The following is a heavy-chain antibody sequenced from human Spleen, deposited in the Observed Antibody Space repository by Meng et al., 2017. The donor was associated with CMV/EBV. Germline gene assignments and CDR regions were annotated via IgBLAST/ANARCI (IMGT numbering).Heavy chain of an antibody. CDR3: ARDIVVVPAAIASTYYYYYYSMDV. CDR2: ISSSSSYI. V-gene: IGHV3-21*01. Sequence: GESLKISCAASGFTFSSYSMNWVRQAPGKGLEWVSSISSSSSYIYYADSVKGRFTISRDNAKNSLYLQMNSLRAEDTAVYYCARDIVVVPAAIASTYYYYYYSMDVWGQGTTVTVSS. CDR1: GFTFSSYS. J-gene: IGHJ6*02. D-gene: IGHD2-2*01.